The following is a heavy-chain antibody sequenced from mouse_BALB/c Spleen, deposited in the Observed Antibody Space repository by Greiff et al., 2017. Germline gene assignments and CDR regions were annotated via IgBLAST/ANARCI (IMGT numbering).Heavy chain of an antibody. D-gene: IGHD1-1*01. J-gene: IGHJ3*01. CDR2: ISYDGSN. CDR1: GYSITSGYY. CDR3: ARGPYYYGSPWFAY. V-gene: IGHV3-6*02. Sequence: EVQLMESGPGLVKPSQSLSLTCSFTGYSITSGYYWNWIRQFPGNKLEWMGYISYDGSNNYNPSLKNRISITRDTSKNQFFLKLNSVTTEDTATYYCARGPYYYGSPWFAYWGQGTLVTVSA.